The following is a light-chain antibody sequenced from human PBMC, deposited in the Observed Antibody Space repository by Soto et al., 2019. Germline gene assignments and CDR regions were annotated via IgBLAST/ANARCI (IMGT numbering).Light chain of an antibody. J-gene: IGKJ1*01. CDR3: QQYGSSPPT. Sequence: EIVMTQSPATLSVSPGERATLSCRASQNVSSNLAWYQQKPGQGPRLLIYGASSRATGTPDRFSGSGSGTDFTLTINRLEPEDFALYYCQQYGSSPPTFGQGTKVDIK. V-gene: IGKV3-20*01. CDR2: GAS. CDR1: QNVSSN.